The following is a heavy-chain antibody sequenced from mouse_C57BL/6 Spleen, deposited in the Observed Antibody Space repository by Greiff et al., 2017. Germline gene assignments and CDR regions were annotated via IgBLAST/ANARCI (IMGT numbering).Heavy chain of an antibody. CDR2: ISSGSSTI. V-gene: IGHV5-17*01. CDR1: GFTFSDYG. Sequence: EVQLQESGGGLVKPGGSLKLSCAASGFTFSDYGMHWVRQAPETGLEWVAYISSGSSTIYYADTVKGRFTISRDNAKNTLCLQMTSLRSEDTDMYYCARDYSTAWCAYWGQGTLVTVSA. D-gene: IGHD2-5*01. J-gene: IGHJ3*01. CDR3: ARDYSTAWCAY.